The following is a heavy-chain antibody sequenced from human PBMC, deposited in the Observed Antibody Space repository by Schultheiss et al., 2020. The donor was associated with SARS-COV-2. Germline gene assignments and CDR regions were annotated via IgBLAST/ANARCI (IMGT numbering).Heavy chain of an antibody. D-gene: IGHD3-22*01. CDR3: ARGGDGVVVITSYYGMDV. CDR2: ISYDGSNK. V-gene: IGHV3-30-3*01. CDR1: GFTFSSYA. Sequence: GESLKISCAASGFTFSSYAMHWVRQAPGKGLEWVAVISYDGSNKYYADSVKGRFTISRDNSKNTLYLQMNSLRAEDTAVYYCARGGDGVVVITSYYGMDVWGQGTTVTVSS. J-gene: IGHJ6*02.